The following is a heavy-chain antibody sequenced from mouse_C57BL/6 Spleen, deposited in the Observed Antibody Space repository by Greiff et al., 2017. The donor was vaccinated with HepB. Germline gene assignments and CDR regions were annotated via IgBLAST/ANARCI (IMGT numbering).Heavy chain of an antibody. CDR1: GYTFTSYW. V-gene: IGHV1-72*01. J-gene: IGHJ2*01. D-gene: IGHD1-1*01. CDR2: IDPNSGGT. Sequence: QVQLQQPGAELVKPGASVKLSCKASGYTFTSYWMHWVKQRPGRGREWIGRIDPNSGGTKYNEKFKSKATLTVDKPSSTAYMQLSSLTSEDSAVYYCARRGSSYYFDYWGQGTTLTVSS. CDR3: ARRGSSYYFDY.